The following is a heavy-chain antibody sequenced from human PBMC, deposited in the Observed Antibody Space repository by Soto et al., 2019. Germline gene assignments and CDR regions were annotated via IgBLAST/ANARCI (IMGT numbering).Heavy chain of an antibody. CDR2: ISTDASST. CDR1: GFTFSSYW. J-gene: IGHJ1*01. CDR3: ARLPNKSPQN. Sequence: EVQLVESGGGLVQPGGSLRLSGAASGFTFSSYWMHWVRQAPGKGLVWVSSISTDASSTSYADPVKCRFTISRDNAKNTLYLQMNSVRAEDTAVYYCARLPNKSPQNWGQGTLVIVSP. V-gene: IGHV3-74*01.